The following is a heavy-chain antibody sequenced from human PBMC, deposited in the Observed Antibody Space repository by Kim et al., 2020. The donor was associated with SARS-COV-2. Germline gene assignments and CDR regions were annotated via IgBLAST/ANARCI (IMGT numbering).Heavy chain of an antibody. V-gene: IGHV3-30*01. CDR3: ARDLYCGGDCYSGWFDP. Sequence: KGRFTISRDNSKNTLYLQMNSLRAEDTAVYYCARDLYCGGDCYSGWFDPWGQGTLVTVSS. D-gene: IGHD2-21*01. J-gene: IGHJ5*02.